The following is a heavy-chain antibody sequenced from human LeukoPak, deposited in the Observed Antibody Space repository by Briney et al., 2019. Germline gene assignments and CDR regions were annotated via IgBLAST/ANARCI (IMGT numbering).Heavy chain of an antibody. CDR1: GFTFSSYS. J-gene: IGHJ4*02. D-gene: IGHD2-2*02. CDR3: ARSSRAAIPASFDY. V-gene: IGHV3-21*01. CDR2: ISSSSSYI. Sequence: GRSLRLSCAASGFTFSSYSMNWVRQAPGKGLEWVSSISSSSSYIYYADSVKGRFTISRDNAKNSLYLQMNSLRAEDTAVYYCARSSRAAIPASFDYWGQGTLVTVSS.